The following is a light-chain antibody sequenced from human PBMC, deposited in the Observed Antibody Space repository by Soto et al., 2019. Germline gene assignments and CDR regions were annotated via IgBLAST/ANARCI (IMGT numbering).Light chain of an antibody. CDR1: QSVKSN. J-gene: IGKJ5*01. V-gene: IGKV3-20*01. Sequence: QSPAXXSVXXXEGATXSCRASQSVKSNLAWYQQKPGQAPRLLIYGASSRATGIPDRFSGSGSGTDFTLTISRLEPEDFAVYYCQQYGSSLTFGQGTRLEI. CDR2: GAS. CDR3: QQYGSSLT.